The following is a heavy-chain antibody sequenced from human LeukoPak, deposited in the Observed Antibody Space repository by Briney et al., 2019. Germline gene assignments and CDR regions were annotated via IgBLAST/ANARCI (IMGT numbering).Heavy chain of an antibody. CDR2: ISSGSSYT. Sequence: PGGSLRLSCAASGFTFSDYYMSWIRQAPGKGLEWVSYISSGSSYTNYADSLKGRFTISRDNAKNSLYLQMNSLRAEDTAVYYCARANYGSGSNYYYGLDVWGQGTTVTVSS. CDR1: GFTFSDYY. CDR3: ARANYGSGSNYYYGLDV. J-gene: IGHJ6*02. V-gene: IGHV3-11*06. D-gene: IGHD3-10*01.